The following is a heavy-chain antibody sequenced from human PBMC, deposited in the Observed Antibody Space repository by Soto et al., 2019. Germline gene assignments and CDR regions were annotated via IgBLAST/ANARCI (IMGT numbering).Heavy chain of an antibody. CDR2: TRNKANSYTT. V-gene: IGHV3-72*01. D-gene: IGHD1-1*01. CDR3: ARDRGRYGTYYFDY. Sequence: EVQLVESGGGLVQPGGSLRLSCAASGFTFSDHYMDWVRQAPGKGLEWVGGTRNKANSYTTEYAASVKGRFTISRDDSKNSLYQQMNSLKTENTAVYYCARDRGRYGTYYFDYWGQGTLVTVSS. CDR1: GFTFSDHY. J-gene: IGHJ4*02.